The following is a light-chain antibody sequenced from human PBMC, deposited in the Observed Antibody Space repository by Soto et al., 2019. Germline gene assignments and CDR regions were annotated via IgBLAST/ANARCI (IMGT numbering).Light chain of an antibody. CDR2: GAS. V-gene: IGKV3-15*01. Sequence: EIVMTQSPATLSVSPGERVTLSCRASQSVSSRLAWYHQKPGQSPRLLIYGASTRATGIPARFSGSGSGTEFTLTISSLQSEDFAVYYCHQYGSSPWTFGQGTKVDIK. J-gene: IGKJ1*01. CDR1: QSVSSR. CDR3: HQYGSSPWT.